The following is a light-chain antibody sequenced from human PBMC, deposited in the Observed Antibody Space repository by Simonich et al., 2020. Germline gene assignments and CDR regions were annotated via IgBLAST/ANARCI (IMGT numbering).Light chain of an antibody. CDR1: SSAVGSYNL. Sequence: QSALTQPASVSGSPGQSITISCTGTSSAVGSYNLVSWYQQHPAKAPKLMIYEGSKRPSGVSNRVSGSKSGNTASLTISGLQAEDEADYYCCSYAGSSNVVFGGGTKLTVL. CDR2: EGS. CDR3: CSYAGSSNVV. J-gene: IGLJ2*01. V-gene: IGLV2-23*01.